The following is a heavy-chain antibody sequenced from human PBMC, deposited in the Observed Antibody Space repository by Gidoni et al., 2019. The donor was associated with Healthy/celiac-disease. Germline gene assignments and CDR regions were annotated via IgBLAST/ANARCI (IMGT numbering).Heavy chain of an antibody. V-gene: IGHV3-21*01. D-gene: IGHD3-22*01. J-gene: IGHJ3*02. CDR1: GFTFSRYR. Sequence: EVQLVESGGGLVKPGGSLRLSCAASGFTFSRYRMNWVRQAPGKGLEWVSSISSSSSYIYYADSVKGRFTISRDNAKNSLYLQMNSLRAEDTAVYYCARGNVHYYDSSALDIWGQGTMVTVSS. CDR3: ARGNVHYYDSSALDI. CDR2: ISSSSSYI.